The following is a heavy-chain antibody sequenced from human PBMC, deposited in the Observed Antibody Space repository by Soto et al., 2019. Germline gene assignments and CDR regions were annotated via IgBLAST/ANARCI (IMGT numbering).Heavy chain of an antibody. V-gene: IGHV3-48*02. CDR1: GLTFTSYS. CDR3: ARDRGYTYGFDF. J-gene: IGHJ4*02. D-gene: IGHD5-18*01. CDR2: IHSRSRII. Sequence: PGESLRLSYAASGLTFTSYSMNWVRQAPGKGLEWVSFIHSRSRIIYYADTEKGRFTISRDNTKNSLNQQMNSLRDEDTAVYYCARDRGYTYGFDFWGQGT.